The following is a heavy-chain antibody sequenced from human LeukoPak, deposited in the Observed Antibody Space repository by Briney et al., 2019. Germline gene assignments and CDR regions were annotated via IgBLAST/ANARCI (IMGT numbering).Heavy chain of an antibody. Sequence: ASVSFACKASGYTFTNYGISWVRQAPGQGLKWMGWISAYNGNTEYAQKFQGRVTMTTDTSTSTAYVELRNLRSDDTAMYYCARSQYLLLSWWNAFDIWGQGTTVTVSS. CDR3: ARSQYLLLSWWNAFDI. CDR2: ISAYNGNT. J-gene: IGHJ3*02. V-gene: IGHV1-18*01. CDR1: GYTFTNYG. D-gene: IGHD2-2*01.